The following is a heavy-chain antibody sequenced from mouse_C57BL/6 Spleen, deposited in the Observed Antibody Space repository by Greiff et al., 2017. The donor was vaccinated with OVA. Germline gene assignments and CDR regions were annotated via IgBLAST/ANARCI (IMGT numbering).Heavy chain of an antibody. CDR3: ARPLYGSSSFAY. Sequence: QVQLQQPGAELVKPGASVKLSCKASGYTFTSYWMQWVKQRPGQGLEWIGEIDPSDSYTNYNQKFKGKATLTVDTSSSTAYMQLSSLTSEDSAVYYCARPLYGSSSFAYWGQGTLVTVSA. CDR2: IDPSDSYT. V-gene: IGHV1-50*01. D-gene: IGHD1-1*01. CDR1: GYTFTSYW. J-gene: IGHJ3*01.